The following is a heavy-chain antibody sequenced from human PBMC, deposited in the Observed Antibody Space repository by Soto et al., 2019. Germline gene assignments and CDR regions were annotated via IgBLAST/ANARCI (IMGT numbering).Heavy chain of an antibody. D-gene: IGHD5-18*01. CDR1: GGSISSGGYY. CDR3: ARAPYVDTAMVTSWFDP. J-gene: IGHJ5*02. CDR2: IYYSGST. V-gene: IGHV4-31*03. Sequence: PSETLSLTCTVSGGSISSGGYYWSWIRQHPGKGLEWIGYIYYSGSTYYNPSLKSRVTISVDTSKNQFSLKLSSVTAADTAVYYCARAPYVDTAMVTSWFDPWGQGTLVTVSS.